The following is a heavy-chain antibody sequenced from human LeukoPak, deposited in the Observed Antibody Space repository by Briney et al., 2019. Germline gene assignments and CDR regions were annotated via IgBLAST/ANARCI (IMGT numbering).Heavy chain of an antibody. D-gene: IGHD2-15*01. J-gene: IGHJ6*03. V-gene: IGHV3-11*01. CDR3: ARVLRYCSGGNCYSGGLGYMDV. CDR2: ISRSGSTK. CDR1: GFTFSDYN. Sequence: GGSLRLSCAASGFTFSDYNMRWIRQAPGKGLEWVSSISRSGSTKYYADSVKGRFTISRDNAKNSLFPQMNSLRAEDTAVYYCARVLRYCSGGNCYSGGLGYMDVWGKGTTVTISS.